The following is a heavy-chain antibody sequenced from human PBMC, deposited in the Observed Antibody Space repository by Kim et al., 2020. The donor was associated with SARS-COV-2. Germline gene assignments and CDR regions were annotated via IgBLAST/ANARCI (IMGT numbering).Heavy chain of an antibody. J-gene: IGHJ4*01. CDR1: GFTFSSFG. CDR2: ISYDGSNK. Sequence: GGSLRLSCAASGFTFSSFGMHWVRQAPGKGLEWVALISYDGSNKLYADPVKGRFTISRNNSENTLYLQMNRMRAEDTAVYYCARDPGRSGWYLPKEYYF. CDR3: ARDPGRSGWYLPKEYYF. V-gene: IGHV3-33*05. D-gene: IGHD6-19*01.